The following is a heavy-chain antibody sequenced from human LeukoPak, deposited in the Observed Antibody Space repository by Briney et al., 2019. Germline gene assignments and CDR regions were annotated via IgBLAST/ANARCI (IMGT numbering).Heavy chain of an antibody. CDR1: GDSISRSSYF. J-gene: IGHJ5*02. Sequence: SETLSLTCSVSGDSISRSSYFWSWIRQPPGKGLEWIGYIYYSGSTNYNPSLKSRVTISVDTSKNQFSLKLSSVTAADTAVYYCARQSAYSRDVSNWFDPWGQGTLVTVSS. V-gene: IGHV4-61*01. D-gene: IGHD6-13*01. CDR2: IYYSGST. CDR3: ARQSAYSRDVSNWFDP.